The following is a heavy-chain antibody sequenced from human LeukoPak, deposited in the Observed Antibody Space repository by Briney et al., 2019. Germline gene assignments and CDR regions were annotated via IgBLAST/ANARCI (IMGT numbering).Heavy chain of an antibody. J-gene: IGHJ4*02. V-gene: IGHV3-48*03. CDR2: IKSGDRSI. D-gene: IGHD2-15*01. CDR3: ARGGRCSGDNCYATLYDH. CDR1: GFTFFYYE. Sequence: GGSLRLSCATSGFTFFYYEMNWVRQAPGKGLEWVSYIKSGDRSIYYADSVKGRFTISRDDAKNSLYLQMNGLRPEDTAIYYCARGGRCSGDNCYATLYDHWGQGTVVTVSS.